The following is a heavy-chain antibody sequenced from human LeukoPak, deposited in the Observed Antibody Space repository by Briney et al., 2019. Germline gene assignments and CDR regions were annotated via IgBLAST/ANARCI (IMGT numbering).Heavy chain of an antibody. CDR3: TNF. CDR1: GLTFSDSA. Sequence: QPGGSLTLSCATSGLTFSDSAIHWVRQASGKGLEWIGRIRSEANSFATAYAASVEGRFTISRDDSENTAFLQMNSLKTADTAVYYCTNFWGQGTLVTVSS. CDR2: IRSEANSFAT. V-gene: IGHV3-73*01. J-gene: IGHJ4*02.